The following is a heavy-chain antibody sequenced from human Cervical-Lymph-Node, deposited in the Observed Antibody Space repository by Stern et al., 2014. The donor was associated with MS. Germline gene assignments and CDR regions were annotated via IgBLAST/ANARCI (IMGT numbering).Heavy chain of an antibody. D-gene: IGHD4-17*01. Sequence: VQLLQSGAEVKKPGASVKVSCRASGYTFTRYTIHWVRQAPGQRLEWMGWITADNGNTKNSQNFQGRVTMTRDTSASTAYMELSSLRCEDTAVYYCARAVRSNWLDPWGQGTLVTVSS. CDR3: ARAVRSNWLDP. CDR2: ITADNGNT. V-gene: IGHV1-3*01. CDR1: GYTFTRYT. J-gene: IGHJ5*02.